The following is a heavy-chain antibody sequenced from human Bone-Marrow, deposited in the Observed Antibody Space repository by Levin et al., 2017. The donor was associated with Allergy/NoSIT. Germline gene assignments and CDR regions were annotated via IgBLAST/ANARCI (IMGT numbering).Heavy chain of an antibody. Sequence: GESLKISCKASGYTFTGYYMHWVRQAPGQGLEWMGRINPNSGGTNYAQKFQGRVTMTRDTSISTAYMELSRLRSDDTAVYYCARGGYKGIAARINWFDPWGQGTLVTVSS. CDR3: ARGGYKGIAARINWFDP. V-gene: IGHV1-2*06. J-gene: IGHJ5*02. CDR1: GYTFTGYY. CDR2: INPNSGGT. D-gene: IGHD6-13*01.